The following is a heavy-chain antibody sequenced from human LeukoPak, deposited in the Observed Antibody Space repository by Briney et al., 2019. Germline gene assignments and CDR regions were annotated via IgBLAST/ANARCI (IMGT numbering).Heavy chain of an antibody. Sequence: GRSLRLSCEASGFTFSHYGIHWVRQTPGKGLQWVAAISSDGVEKHYADSVKGRFTISRDNSKSTLYLQMNSLRAEDTALYYCAREGHYDILTGYSPVEYYFYYMDVWGKGTTVTVSS. D-gene: IGHD3-9*01. CDR3: AREGHYDILTGYSPVEYYFYYMDV. V-gene: IGHV3-30*04. CDR1: GFTFSHYG. J-gene: IGHJ6*03. CDR2: ISSDGVEK.